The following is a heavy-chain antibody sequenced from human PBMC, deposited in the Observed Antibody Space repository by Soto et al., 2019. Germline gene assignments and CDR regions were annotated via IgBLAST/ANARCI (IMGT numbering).Heavy chain of an antibody. CDR2: ISCNSGSM. D-gene: IGHD3-16*01. Sequence: PGGSLRLSCAASGFTFDDYAMHWVRQAPGKGREWVSGISCNSGSMLYADSVKARFTISRDNAKNSLYLQMNSLRTEDTALYYCAKDIRGRGSYYYYYGMDVWGQGTTVTVSS. CDR1: GFTFDDYA. CDR3: AKDIRGRGSYYYYYGMDV. V-gene: IGHV3-9*01. J-gene: IGHJ6*02.